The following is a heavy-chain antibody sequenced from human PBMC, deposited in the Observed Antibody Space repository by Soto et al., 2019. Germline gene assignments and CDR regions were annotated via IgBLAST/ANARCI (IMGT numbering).Heavy chain of an antibody. CDR2: SRDKANSHTT. CDR1: GFTFSDHY. CDR3: TRGLDPNYYFYMDV. D-gene: IGHD6-19*01. J-gene: IGHJ6*03. V-gene: IGHV3-72*01. Sequence: EVQLVESGGGLVQPGGSLRLSCAASGFTFSDHYIDWVRQAPGEALEWVGRSRDKANSHTTEYAASVKGRFTLSRDDSKNSLFRQMDSLKTEDTAVYYCTRGLDPNYYFYMDVWGKGTTVTVSS.